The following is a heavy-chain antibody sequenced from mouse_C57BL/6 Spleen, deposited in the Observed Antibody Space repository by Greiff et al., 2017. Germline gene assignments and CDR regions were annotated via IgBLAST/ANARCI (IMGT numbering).Heavy chain of an antibody. D-gene: IGHD2-1*01. Sequence: LQESGAELARPGASVKLSCKASGYTFTSYGISWVKQRTGQGLEWIGEIYPRSGNTYYNEKFKGKATLTAAKSSSTAYMELRSLTSEDSAVYFCARRGTDYGNYDWFAYGGQGTLVTVSA. V-gene: IGHV1-81*01. CDR1: GYTFTSYG. CDR3: ARRGTDYGNYDWFAY. CDR2: IYPRSGNT. J-gene: IGHJ3*01.